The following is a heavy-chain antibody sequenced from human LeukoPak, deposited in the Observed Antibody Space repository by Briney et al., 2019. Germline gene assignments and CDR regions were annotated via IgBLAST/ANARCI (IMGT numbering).Heavy chain of an antibody. CDR3: ARGVTLGQTVTIGY. D-gene: IGHD4-17*01. V-gene: IGHV1-69*04. Sequence: SVKVSCKASGGTFSSYAISWVRQAPGQGLEWMGRIIPILGIANYAQKFQGRVTITADKSTSTAYMELSSLRSEETAVYYCARGVTLGQTVTIGYWGQGTLVTVSS. CDR2: IIPILGIA. J-gene: IGHJ4*02. CDR1: GGTFSSYA.